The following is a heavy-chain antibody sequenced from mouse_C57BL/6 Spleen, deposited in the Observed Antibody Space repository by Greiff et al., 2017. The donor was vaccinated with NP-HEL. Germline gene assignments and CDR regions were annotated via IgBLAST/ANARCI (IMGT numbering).Heavy chain of an antibody. Sequence: VKVEESGPGLVQPSQSLSITCTVSGFSLTSYGVHWVRQSPGKGLEWLGVIWRGGSTDYNAAFMSRLSITKDNSKSQVFFKMNSLQADDTAIYYCAKGDYAMDYWGQGTSVTVSS. CDR1: GFSLTSYG. J-gene: IGHJ4*01. CDR2: IWRGGST. V-gene: IGHV2-5*01. CDR3: AKGDYAMDY.